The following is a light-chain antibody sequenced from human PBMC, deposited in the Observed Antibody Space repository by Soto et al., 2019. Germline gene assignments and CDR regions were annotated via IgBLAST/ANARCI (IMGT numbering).Light chain of an antibody. CDR1: QSVSSN. V-gene: IGKV3-15*01. Sequence: EIVMTQSPATLSVSPGEKATLSCRASQSVSSNLAWYQQKPGQAPRVLIYGASTRASGIPSRFSGTGSGTEFTLTISSLQPEDFAVYYCQQYRNWPLAFGQGTKVE. CDR2: GAS. CDR3: QQYRNWPLA. J-gene: IGKJ1*01.